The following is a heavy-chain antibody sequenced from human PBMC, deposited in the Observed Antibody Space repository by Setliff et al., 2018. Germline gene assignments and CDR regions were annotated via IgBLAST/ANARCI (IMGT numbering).Heavy chain of an antibody. CDR2: MYYSGDT. CDR1: GGSVRGYY. V-gene: IGHV4-59*08. CDR3: ARLPPLHTPMALTFDY. J-gene: IGHJ4*02. Sequence: SETLSLTCIVSGGSVRGYYWSWIRQPPGKGLEWIGYMYYSGDTNYNPSLKSRVTISVDTSKNQFSLELRSVTAADTAVYYCARLPPLHTPMALTFDYWGQGILVTVSS. D-gene: IGHD5-18*01.